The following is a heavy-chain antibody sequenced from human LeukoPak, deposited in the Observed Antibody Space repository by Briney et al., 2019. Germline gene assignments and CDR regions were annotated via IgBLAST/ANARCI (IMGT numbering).Heavy chain of an antibody. CDR1: GFTFSSYA. V-gene: IGHV3-30-3*01. J-gene: IGHJ4*02. CDR3: ARDSCRGQKFDY. Sequence: GGSLRLSCAASGFTFSSYAMHWVRQAPGKGLEWVAVISYHGNNEFYADSVKGRFTISRDNSKNTLYLQMNSLRTEDTAVYYCARDSCRGQKFDYWGQGTLVTVSS. CDR2: ISYHGNNE.